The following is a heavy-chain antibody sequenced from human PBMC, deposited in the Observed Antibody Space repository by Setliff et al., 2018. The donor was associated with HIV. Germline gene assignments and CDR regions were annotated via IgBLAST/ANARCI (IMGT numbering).Heavy chain of an antibody. J-gene: IGHJ4*02. Sequence: GASVKVSCKASGGTLSSNAISWVRQAPGQGLEWMGGIIPILGIANHVQRFKGRVTMTADTSTSTAYMELRSLRSDDTAVYYCARQSWIQLWSVIDYWGQGTVVTVSS. V-gene: IGHV1-69*10. CDR3: ARQSWIQLWSVIDY. D-gene: IGHD5-18*01. CDR1: GGTLSSNA. CDR2: IIPILGIA.